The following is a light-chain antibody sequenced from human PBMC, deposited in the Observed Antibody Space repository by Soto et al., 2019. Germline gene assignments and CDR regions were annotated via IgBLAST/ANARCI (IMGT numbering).Light chain of an antibody. Sequence: QSALTQPASVSGSPGQSITISCAGSSSDVGAYNYVSWYQQHPGKAPKLMISEVSNRPSGVSNRFSGSKSGNTASLTISGLQAEDEADYYCSSYTGSTPPYVFGTGTKLTVL. CDR2: EVS. CDR3: SSYTGSTPPYV. V-gene: IGLV2-14*01. J-gene: IGLJ1*01. CDR1: SSDVGAYNY.